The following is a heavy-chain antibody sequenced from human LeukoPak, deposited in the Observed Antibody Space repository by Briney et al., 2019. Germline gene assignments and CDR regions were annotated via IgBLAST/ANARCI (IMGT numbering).Heavy chain of an antibody. CDR3: TTGPPNCSGDCSTHY. CDR2: IKSKAHGGTT. CDR1: GFTFSNAW. V-gene: IGHV3-15*01. J-gene: IGHJ4*02. D-gene: IGHD2-21*02. Sequence: AGGSLRLSCAASGFTFSNAWMTWVRQAPGKGLEWVGRIKSKAHGGTTDHAAPVKGRFTISRDDSKNTLYLQMNSLKIVDTAVYYCTTGPPNCSGDCSTHYWGQGTLVTVSS.